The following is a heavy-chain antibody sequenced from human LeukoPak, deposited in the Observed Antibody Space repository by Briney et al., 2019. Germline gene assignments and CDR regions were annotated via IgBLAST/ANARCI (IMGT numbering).Heavy chain of an antibody. CDR1: GGSISSYY. Sequence: SETLSLTCTVSGGSISSYYWSWIRQPPGKGLEWIGYIYYSGSTNYNPSLKSRVTISVDTSKNQFSLKLSSVTAADTAVYYCATPRVRYSHFPPPYAFNIWAHGTMAPV. CDR2: IYYSGST. J-gene: IGHJ3*02. V-gene: IGHV4-59*01. CDR3: ATPRVRYSHFPPPYAFNI. D-gene: IGHD3-3*01.